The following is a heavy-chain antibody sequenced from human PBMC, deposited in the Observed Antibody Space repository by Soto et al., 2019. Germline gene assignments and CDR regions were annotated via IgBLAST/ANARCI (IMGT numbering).Heavy chain of an antibody. CDR2: INHLGSI. V-gene: IGHV4-34*01. CDR1: GGSLSDYF. CDR3: ARGGISHWAYFYYMDV. D-gene: IGHD2-21*01. Sequence: SETLSLTCVVSGGSLSDYFWSWIRQPPGMALEWIGEINHLGSINYNPSLKSRVTMSVDTSKNQFSLTLNSVTAADTATYYCARGGISHWAYFYYMDVCDRGSTVTVSS. J-gene: IGHJ6*03.